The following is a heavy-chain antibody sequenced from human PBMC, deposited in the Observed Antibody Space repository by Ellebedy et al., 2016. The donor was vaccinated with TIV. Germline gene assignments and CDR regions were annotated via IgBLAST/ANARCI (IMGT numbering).Heavy chain of an antibody. CDR3: AKEDSSSSFGLDY. CDR1: GDSVSSNSAA. D-gene: IGHD6-6*01. Sequence: MPSETLSLTCAISGDSVSSNSAARNWIRQSPSRGLEWLGRTYYRSKWYNDYAVSVKSRITINPDTSKNQFSLQLNSVTPEDTAVYFCAKEDSSSSFGLDYWGQGTLVTVSS. V-gene: IGHV6-1*01. CDR2: TYYRSKWYN. J-gene: IGHJ4*02.